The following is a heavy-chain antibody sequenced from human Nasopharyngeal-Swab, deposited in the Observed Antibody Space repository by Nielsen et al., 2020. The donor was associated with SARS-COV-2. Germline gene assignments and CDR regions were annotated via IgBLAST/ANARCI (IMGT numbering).Heavy chain of an antibody. D-gene: IGHD3-22*01. V-gene: IGHV4-39*01. CDR2: IYYSGST. CDR3: ARRDYYDSSDLGAFDI. J-gene: IGHJ3*02. Sequence: WIRQPQGKGLEWIGSIYYSGSTYYNPSLKSRVTISVDTSKNQFSLKLSSVTAADTAAYYCARRDYYDSSDLGAFDIWGQGTMVTVSS.